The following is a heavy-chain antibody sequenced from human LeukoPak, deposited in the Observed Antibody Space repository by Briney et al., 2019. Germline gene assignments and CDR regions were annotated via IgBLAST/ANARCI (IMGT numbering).Heavy chain of an antibody. CDR2: IYSSGST. J-gene: IGHJ4*02. CDR3: VRHWDF. CDR1: GGSITSFY. Sequence: SETLSLTCQVSGGSITSFYWSWIRQPPGKGLEWIGSIYSSGSTNYNPSLKGRVTISVDTSKNHFSLKLRSVTAADTAMYNCVRHWDFWGQGPQVTVSS. V-gene: IGHV4-59*08.